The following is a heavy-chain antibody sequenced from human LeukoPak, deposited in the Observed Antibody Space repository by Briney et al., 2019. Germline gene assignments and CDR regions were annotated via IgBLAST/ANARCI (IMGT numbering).Heavy chain of an antibody. CDR2: IKQDGSEI. D-gene: IGHD4-23*01. V-gene: IGHV3-7*01. Sequence: GWSLSLSCAASGFTFSSHWMSCVRHAPGKWLEWVANIKQDGSEIHYVDSGKGRFTLSRDNAKTSLYLQMNSLRADDTAVYYCARDPVYGGNSGFDYWGRGILVTVSS. J-gene: IGHJ4*02. CDR1: GFTFSSHW. CDR3: ARDPVYGGNSGFDY.